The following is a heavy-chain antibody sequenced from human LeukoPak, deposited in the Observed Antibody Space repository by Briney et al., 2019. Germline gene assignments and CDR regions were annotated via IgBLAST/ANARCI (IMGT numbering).Heavy chain of an antibody. D-gene: IGHD6-19*01. Sequence: ASVKVSCKASGYTFTGYYMHWVRQATGQGLEWMGWMNPNSGNTGYAQKFQGRVTMTRNTSISTAYMELSSLRSEDTAVYYCARGRSSGWYGRYYYYYMDVWGKGTTVTVSS. J-gene: IGHJ6*03. CDR3: ARGRSSGWYGRYYYYYMDV. V-gene: IGHV1-8*02. CDR1: GYTFTGYY. CDR2: MNPNSGNT.